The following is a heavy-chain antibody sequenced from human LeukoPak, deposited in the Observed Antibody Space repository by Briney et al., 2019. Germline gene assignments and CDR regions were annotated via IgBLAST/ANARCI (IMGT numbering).Heavy chain of an antibody. CDR2: VSESGGST. CDR3: AKVRFGVTARYYFDY. CDR1: GFTFSTYA. Sequence: GGSLRLSCVASGFTFSTYAMGWVRQVPGKGLEWVSSVSESGGSTYYADPVKGRFTISRDNSKDTLSLQMNSLRAEDTAVYYCAKVRFGVTARYYFDYWGQGTLVTVSS. J-gene: IGHJ4*02. V-gene: IGHV3-23*01. D-gene: IGHD3-10*01.